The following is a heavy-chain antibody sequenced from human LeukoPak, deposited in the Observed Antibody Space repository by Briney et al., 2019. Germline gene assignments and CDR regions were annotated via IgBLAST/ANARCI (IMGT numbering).Heavy chain of an antibody. D-gene: IGHD1-26*01. CDR2: IYNSGST. Sequence: SETLSLTCTVSGYSISSGYFWGWIRQTPGKGLEWIGSIYNSGSTYYNPSLKSRVTISVDTSKNQFSLKLSSVTAADTAVYYCARLGGSLDYWGQGTLVTVSS. CDR3: ARLGGSLDY. J-gene: IGHJ4*02. CDR1: GYSISSGYF. V-gene: IGHV4-38-2*02.